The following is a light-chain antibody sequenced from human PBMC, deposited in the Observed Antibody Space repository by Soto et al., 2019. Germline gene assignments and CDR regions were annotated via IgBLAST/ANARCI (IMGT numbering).Light chain of an antibody. CDR3: AAWDDSLSGHYV. J-gene: IGLJ1*01. V-gene: IGLV1-44*01. CDR2: SNN. CDR1: SSNIGSKT. Sequence: QAVVTQPPSASGTPGQRVTISCSGSSSNIGSKTVNWYQQVPGTAPKVLIYSNNQRPSGVPDRFSGSKSGTSASLAISGLRSEDEADYYCAAWDDSLSGHYVFGTGTKLTVL.